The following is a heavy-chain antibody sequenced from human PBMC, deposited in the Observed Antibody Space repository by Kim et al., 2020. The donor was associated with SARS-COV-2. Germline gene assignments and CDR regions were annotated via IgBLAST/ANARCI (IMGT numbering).Heavy chain of an antibody. J-gene: IGHJ2*01. Sequence: SETLSLTCTVSGDSISDYYWSWIRQSAGKGLEWIGRVYSSGSTNYNPSLKSRVTMSVDTSKNQFSLKLSSVTAADTAVYYCARDELYYDSTPPLVYFERWGRGTLVTVSS. CDR2: VYSSGST. D-gene: IGHD3-22*01. CDR3: ARDELYYDSTPPLVYFER. CDR1: GDSISDYY. V-gene: IGHV4-4*07.